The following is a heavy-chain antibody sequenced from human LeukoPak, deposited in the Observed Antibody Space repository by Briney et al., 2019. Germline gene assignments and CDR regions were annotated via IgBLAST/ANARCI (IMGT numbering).Heavy chain of an antibody. CDR3: VTYYFDSSGYYHDY. D-gene: IGHD3-22*01. V-gene: IGHV3-72*01. J-gene: IGHJ4*02. Sequence: GGSLRLSCAASGFSFSDQCMDWVRQAPGKGLEWVGLTGNKANSYTTEYAASAKGRFTISRDDSRNSLFLQMNSLKTEDTAVYYCVTYYFDSSGYYHDYWGQGTLVTVSS. CDR2: TGNKANSYTT. CDR1: GFSFSDQC.